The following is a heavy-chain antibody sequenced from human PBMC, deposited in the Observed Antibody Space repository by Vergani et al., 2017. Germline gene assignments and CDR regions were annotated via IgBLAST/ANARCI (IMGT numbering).Heavy chain of an antibody. J-gene: IGHJ4*02. D-gene: IGHD3-10*01. CDR2: IYTSGST. V-gene: IGHV4-61*02. Sequence: QVQLQESGPGLVKPSQTLSLTCTVSGGSISSGSYYWSWIRQPAGKGLEWIGRIYTSGSTNYNPSLKSRVTISVDTSKNQFSLKLSSVTAADTAVYYCARDRNYGSGSYHDYWGQGTLVTVSS. CDR1: GGSISSGSYY. CDR3: ARDRNYGSGSYHDY.